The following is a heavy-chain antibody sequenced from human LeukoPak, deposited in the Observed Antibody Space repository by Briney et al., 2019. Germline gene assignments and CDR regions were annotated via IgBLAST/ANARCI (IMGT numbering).Heavy chain of an antibody. CDR3: ARDQYCSSTSCYTYFDY. D-gene: IGHD2-2*02. CDR2: ISSSSSYI. CDR1: GFTFSSYS. J-gene: IGHJ4*02. Sequence: GSLRLSCAASGFTFSSYSMNWVRQAPGKGLEWVSSISSSSSYIYYADSVKGRFTISRDNAKNSLYLQMNSLRAEDTAVYYCARDQYCSSTSCYTYFDYWGQGTLVTVSS. V-gene: IGHV3-21*01.